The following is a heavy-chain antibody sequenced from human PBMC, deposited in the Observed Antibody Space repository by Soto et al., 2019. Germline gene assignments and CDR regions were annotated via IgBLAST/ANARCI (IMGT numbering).Heavy chain of an antibody. D-gene: IGHD6-19*01. CDR3: ASLSGPRVAGNGY. CDR1: GFTFSSYA. CDR2: ISYDGSNK. V-gene: IGHV3-30-3*01. J-gene: IGHJ4*02. Sequence: GSLRLSCAASGFTFSSYAMHWVRQAPGKGLEWVAVISYDGSNKYYADSVKGRFTISRGNSKNTLYLQMNSLRAEDTAVYYCASLSGPRVAGNGYWGQGTLVTVSS.